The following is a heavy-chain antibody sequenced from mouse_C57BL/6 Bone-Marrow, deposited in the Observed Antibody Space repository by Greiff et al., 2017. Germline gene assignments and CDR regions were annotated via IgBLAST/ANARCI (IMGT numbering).Heavy chain of an antibody. Sequence: DVKLVESGGGLVKPGGSLKLSCAASGFTFSDYGMHWVRQAPEKGLEWVAYISSGSSTIYYADTVKGRFTISRDNAKNTLFLQMTSLRSEDTAMXYCAREVQAWFAYWGQGTLVTVSA. CDR3: AREVQAWFAY. CDR2: ISSGSSTI. CDR1: GFTFSDYG. J-gene: IGHJ3*01. V-gene: IGHV5-17*01.